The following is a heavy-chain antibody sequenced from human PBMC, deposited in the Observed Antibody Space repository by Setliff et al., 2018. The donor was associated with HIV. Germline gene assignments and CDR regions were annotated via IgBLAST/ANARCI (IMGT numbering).Heavy chain of an antibody. V-gene: IGHV4-4*02. CDR1: GGSISSNW. CDR3: ARGRVYKGYYDSSSSWGRYYYYHMDV. CDR2: IYHSGST. Sequence: PSETLSLTCAVSGGSISSNWWSWVRQSPGKGLEWIGEIYHSGSTHYNPSLQSRVTISVDKSKSQFSLKLSSVSAADTAVFYCARGRVYKGYYDSSSSWGRYYYYHMDVWGQGTTVTVSS. D-gene: IGHD3-22*01. J-gene: IGHJ6*03.